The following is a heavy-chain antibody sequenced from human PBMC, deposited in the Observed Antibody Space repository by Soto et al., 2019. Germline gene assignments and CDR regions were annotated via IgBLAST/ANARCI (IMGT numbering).Heavy chain of an antibody. CDR1: GFTFSSYG. D-gene: IGHD2-15*01. CDR3: TSDYCRGGSCYYYGMAV. CDR2: IWYDGSNK. Sequence: QVQLVESGGGVGQPGRSLRLARAASGFTFSSYGMHWVRQSPGKGLEWVAVIWYDGSNKYYADSVKGRFTISRDNSKNKLYLQMNSRRAEDTAVYSCTSDYCRGGSCYYYGMAVWGQGPTVTVSS. V-gene: IGHV3-33*01. J-gene: IGHJ6*02.